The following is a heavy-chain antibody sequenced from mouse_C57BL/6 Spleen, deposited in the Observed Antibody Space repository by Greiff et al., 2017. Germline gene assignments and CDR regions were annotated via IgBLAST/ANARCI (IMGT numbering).Heavy chain of an antibody. J-gene: IGHJ1*03. D-gene: IGHD1-1*01. Sequence: QVQLQQPGAELVRPGSSVKLSCKASGYTFTSYWMHWVKQRPKQGLEWIGNIDPSDSETHYNQKFKDKATFTVDKSSSTAYMQLSSLTSEVSAVYYCSRSGYYGSSQYFVVWATGSTVSVSS. V-gene: IGHV1-52*01. CDR2: IDPSDSET. CDR1: GYTFTSYW. CDR3: SRSGYYGSSQYFVV.